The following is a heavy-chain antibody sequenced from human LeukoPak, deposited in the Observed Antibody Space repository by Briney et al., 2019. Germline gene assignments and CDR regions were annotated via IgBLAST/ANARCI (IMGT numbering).Heavy chain of an antibody. CDR3: AGYYMGSGSMGGFDP. Sequence: SETLSLTCTVSGGSLRSGGYYWSWIRQHPGKGLEWIGYIYYSGSTYYNPSLKSRVTISVDTSKNQFSLKLSSVTAADTAVYYCAGYYMGSGSMGGFDPWGQRTLVTVSS. D-gene: IGHD3-10*01. J-gene: IGHJ5*02. CDR2: IYYSGST. CDR1: GGSLRSGGYY. V-gene: IGHV4-31*03.